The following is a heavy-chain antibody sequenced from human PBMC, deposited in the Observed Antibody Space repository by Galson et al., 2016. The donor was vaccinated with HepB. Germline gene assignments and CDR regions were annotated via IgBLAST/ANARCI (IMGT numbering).Heavy chain of an antibody. CDR1: GFVFSNFG. V-gene: IGHV3-23*01. CDR3: AKERLVRRIFDH. J-gene: IGHJ4*02. Sequence: SLRLSCAASGFVFSNFGLSWVRQAPGKGLEWVAGISTRRTTYYSDSVQGRFTISRNNSNNTLYLQMNGLRAGDTAVYYCAKERLVRRIFDHWGQGTLLTVSS. D-gene: IGHD1-1*01. CDR2: ISTRRTT.